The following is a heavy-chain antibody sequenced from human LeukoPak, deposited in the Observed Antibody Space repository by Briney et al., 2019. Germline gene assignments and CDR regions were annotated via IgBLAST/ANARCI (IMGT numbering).Heavy chain of an antibody. D-gene: IGHD5-12*01. CDR1: GGSISSYY. CDR3: ARNERGYPFDY. V-gene: IGHV4-59*01. J-gene: IGHJ4*02. CDR2: IYYSGSTNYNPSLT. Sequence: KPSETLSLTCTVSGGSISSYYWSWIRQPPGKGLEWIGYIYYSGSTNYNPSLTNYNPSLKTRVTISVDTSKNQFSLKLSSVTAADTAVYYCARNERGYPFDYWGQGTLVTVSS.